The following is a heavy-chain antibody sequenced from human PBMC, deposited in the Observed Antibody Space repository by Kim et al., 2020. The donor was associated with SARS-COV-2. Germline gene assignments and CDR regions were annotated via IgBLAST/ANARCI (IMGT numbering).Heavy chain of an antibody. D-gene: IGHD5-18*01. CDR1: GFTFSWYW. V-gene: IGHV3-74*01. CDR3: AKDRGYATPDY. CDR2: INPEGTGT. J-gene: IGHJ4*02. Sequence: GGSLRLSCAVSGFTFSWYWMYWVRQVPGKGLVWVSLINPEGTGTTYADSVKDRFTISRDNAKNTLYLQMNSLRAEDTAVYYCAKDRGYATPDYWGQGTLVTVSS.